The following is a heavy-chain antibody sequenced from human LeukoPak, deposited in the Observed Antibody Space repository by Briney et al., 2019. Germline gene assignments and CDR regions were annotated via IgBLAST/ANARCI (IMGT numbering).Heavy chain of an antibody. D-gene: IGHD6-13*01. CDR1: GFTFSSYG. Sequence: GGSLRLSCAASGFTFSSYGLSWVRQAPGKGLEWVSGISGSGGSTYYADSVKGRFTISRDTSKSTLYLQMNSLRAEDTAVYYCAKDSDKLIAAAYNWFDPWGQGTLVIVSS. V-gene: IGHV3-23*01. CDR2: ISGSGGST. CDR3: AKDSDKLIAAAYNWFDP. J-gene: IGHJ5*02.